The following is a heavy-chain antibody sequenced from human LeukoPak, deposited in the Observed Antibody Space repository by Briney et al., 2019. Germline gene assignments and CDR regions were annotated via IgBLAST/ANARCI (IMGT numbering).Heavy chain of an antibody. J-gene: IGHJ4*02. CDR3: ARQLRSGYDYDY. CDR1: GGPYSGYY. D-gene: IGHD5-12*01. V-gene: IGHV4-34*01. CDR2: INHSGST. Sequence: KTSETLSLTCAVYGGPYSGYYWIWIRQPPGKGLEWIGEINHSGSTNYNPSLKRRVTISVDTSKNQFSLKLSSVTAADTAVYYCARQLRSGYDYDYWGQGTLVTVSS.